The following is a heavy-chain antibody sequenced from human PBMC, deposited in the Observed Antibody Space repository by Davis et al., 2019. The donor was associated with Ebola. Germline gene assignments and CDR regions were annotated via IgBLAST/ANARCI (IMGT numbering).Heavy chain of an antibody. D-gene: IGHD2-21*01. CDR1: GFTFSDYY. Sequence: GESLKISCAASGFTFSDYYMSWIRQAPGKGLEWVSSISSSSSYIYYADSVKGRFTISRDNAKNSLYLQMNSLRAEDTAVYYCARGPRWGGEVYNDYWGQGTLVTVSS. J-gene: IGHJ4*02. CDR3: ARGPRWGGEVYNDY. CDR2: ISSSSSYI. V-gene: IGHV3-11*06.